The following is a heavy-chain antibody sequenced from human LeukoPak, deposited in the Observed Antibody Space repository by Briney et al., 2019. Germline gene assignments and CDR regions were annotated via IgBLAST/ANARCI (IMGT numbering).Heavy chain of an antibody. J-gene: IGHJ4*02. CDR3: AKDLDYDSSGSFDY. CDR1: GFTFSSYA. V-gene: IGHV3-23*01. CDR2: ISGSGGST. D-gene: IGHD3-22*01. Sequence: GGSLRLSCAASGFTFSSYAMSWVRQAPGKGLEWVSAISGSGGSTYYADSVKGRFTISRDNSKNTLYLQMSSLRAEDTAVYYCAKDLDYDSSGSFDYWGQGTLVTVSS.